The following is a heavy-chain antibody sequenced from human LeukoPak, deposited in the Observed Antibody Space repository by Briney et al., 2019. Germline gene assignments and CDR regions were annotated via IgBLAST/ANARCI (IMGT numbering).Heavy chain of an antibody. CDR3: ARARLYYDILTGYYSYYFDY. J-gene: IGHJ4*02. D-gene: IGHD3-9*01. Sequence: PGGSLRLSCAASGFTFSSYSMNWVRQAPGKGLEWVANIKQDGSEKYYVDSVKGRFTISRDNAKNSLYLQMNSLRAEDTAVYYCARARLYYDILTGYYSYYFDYWGQGTLVTVSS. CDR1: GFTFSSYS. V-gene: IGHV3-7*01. CDR2: IKQDGSEK.